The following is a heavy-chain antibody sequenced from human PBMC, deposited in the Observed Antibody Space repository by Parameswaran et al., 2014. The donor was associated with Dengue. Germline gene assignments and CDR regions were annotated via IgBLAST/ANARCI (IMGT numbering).Heavy chain of an antibody. D-gene: IGHD2-2*03. J-gene: IGHJ4*02. V-gene: IGHV4-39*01. Sequence: WIRQPPGKGLEWIGSGHYSGNNYYNPSLKSRVTISVDTSKNLFSLKLKSVTAADTAVYFCARPGVGFYFDYWGQGNLVTVSS. CDR3: ARPGVGFYFDY. CDR2: GHYSGNN.